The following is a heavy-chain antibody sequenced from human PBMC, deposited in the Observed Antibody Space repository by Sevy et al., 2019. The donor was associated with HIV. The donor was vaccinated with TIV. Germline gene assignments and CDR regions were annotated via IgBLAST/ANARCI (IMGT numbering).Heavy chain of an antibody. CDR2: IKSKTDGGTT. J-gene: IGHJ4*02. CDR1: GFTFSNAW. D-gene: IGHD5-18*01. V-gene: IGHV3-15*07. CDR3: TTDGGGYNYGYSFDY. Sequence: GESLKISCAASGFTFSNAWMNWVRQAPGKGLEWVGRIKSKTDGGTTDYAAPVKGRFTISRDDSKNTLYLQMNSLKTEDIAVYYCTTDGGGYNYGYSFDYWGQGTLVTVSS.